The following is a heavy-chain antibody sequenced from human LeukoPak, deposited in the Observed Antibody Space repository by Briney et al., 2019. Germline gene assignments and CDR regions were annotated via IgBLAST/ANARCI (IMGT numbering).Heavy chain of an antibody. Sequence: GGSLRLSCTGSGFTFGDCAMIWFRQAPGKGLEWVGRIKSKTDGGTTDYAAPVKGRFTISRDDSKNTLYLQMNSLKTEDTAVYYCTTDRGLTGYADWGQGTLVTVSS. J-gene: IGHJ4*02. V-gene: IGHV3-15*01. CDR1: GFTFGDCA. D-gene: IGHD3-9*01. CDR3: TTDRGLTGYAD. CDR2: IKSKTDGGTT.